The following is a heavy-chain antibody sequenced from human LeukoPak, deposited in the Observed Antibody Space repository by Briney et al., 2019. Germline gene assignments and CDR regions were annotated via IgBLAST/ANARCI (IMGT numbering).Heavy chain of an antibody. CDR2: IYPSDSET. Sequence: GESLKISCEGSGYTFTSYWIGWVRQMPGKGLEWMGIIYPSDSETRYSPSFQGQVTISADKSISAAYVQWNSLKASDTAMYYCATHYLGYSSSVGAFDIWGQGTMVTVSS. CDR3: ATHYLGYSSSVGAFDI. D-gene: IGHD6-13*01. J-gene: IGHJ3*02. V-gene: IGHV5-51*01. CDR1: GYTFTSYW.